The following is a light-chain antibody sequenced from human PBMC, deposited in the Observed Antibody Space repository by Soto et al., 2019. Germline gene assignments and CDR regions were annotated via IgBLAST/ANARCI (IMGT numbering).Light chain of an antibody. CDR2: GVT. V-gene: IGLV2-14*01. CDR3: SSFTTSYFYV. Sequence: QSVLTEPSSLSGSPGQSITISCTGTVSDIGAYNYVSWYQQHPGKAPKLIIYGVTHRPSGVSTRFSASKSAYTASLTISGLQAEDEADYYCSSFTTSYFYVFGPGTKVTV. J-gene: IGLJ1*01. CDR1: VSDIGAYNY.